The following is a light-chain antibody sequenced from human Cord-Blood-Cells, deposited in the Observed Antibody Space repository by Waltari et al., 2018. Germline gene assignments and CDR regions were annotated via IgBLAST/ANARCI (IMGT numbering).Light chain of an antibody. CDR1: QSVLYSSNNKNS. Sequence: DIVMTQSPDSLAVSLGERATINCKSSQSVLYSSNNKNSLSWYQQKPGQPPKLLIYGASSRESGVPGRFSGSGSATDFPLTISSLQAEDVAVYYCQQYYSTPFTFGPGTKVDIK. CDR2: GAS. V-gene: IGKV4-1*01. J-gene: IGKJ3*01. CDR3: QQYYSTPFT.